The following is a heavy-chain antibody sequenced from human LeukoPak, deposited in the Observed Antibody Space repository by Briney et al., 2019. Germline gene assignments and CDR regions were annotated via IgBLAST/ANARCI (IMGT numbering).Heavy chain of an antibody. CDR3: ARQLGLSTPLDHLDI. D-gene: IGHD3-16*01. CDR2: FDSVDSYT. V-gene: IGHV5-51*01. Sequence: PGESLKISCKGSGYSFTSYWIRWVRQMPAKGLEWMGIFDSVDSYTRYSPSFQGQVPISADKSIITSYLQWSSLKASDTAMYYCARQLGLSTPLDHLDIWGQGTMVTVSS. J-gene: IGHJ3*02. CDR1: GYSFTSYW.